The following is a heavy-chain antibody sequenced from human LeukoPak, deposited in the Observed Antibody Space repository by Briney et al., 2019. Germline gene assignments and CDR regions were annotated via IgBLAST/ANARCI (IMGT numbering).Heavy chain of an antibody. CDR1: GGSISSSSYY. Sequence: SETLSLTCTVSGGSISSSSYYWGWIRQPPGKGLEWIGRIYYSGSTNYNPSLKSRVTISVDTSKNQFSLKLSSVTAADTAVYYCARGSAGGGYYYYDSSGYGAYFDYWGQGTLVTVSS. CDR3: ARGSAGGGYYYYDSSGYGAYFDY. V-gene: IGHV4-39*07. CDR2: IYYSGST. D-gene: IGHD3-22*01. J-gene: IGHJ4*02.